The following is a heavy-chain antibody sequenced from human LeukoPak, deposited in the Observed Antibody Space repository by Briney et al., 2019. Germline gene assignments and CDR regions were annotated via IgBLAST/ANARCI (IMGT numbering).Heavy chain of an antibody. D-gene: IGHD5-18*01. CDR2: IWYDGSNK. V-gene: IGHV3-33*06. CDR3: AKDRDTAMEIDY. J-gene: IGHJ4*02. Sequence: PGSSLRLSCAASGFTFSNYGMHWVRQAPGKGLEWVAVIWYDGSNKYYADSVKGRFTISRDNSKNTLYLQMKSLRAEDTAVYYCAKDRDTAMEIDYWGQGTLVTVSS. CDR1: GFTFSNYG.